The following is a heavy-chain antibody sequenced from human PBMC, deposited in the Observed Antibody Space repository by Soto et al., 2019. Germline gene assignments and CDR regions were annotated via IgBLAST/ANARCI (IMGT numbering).Heavy chain of an antibody. CDR2: VYHSGST. Sequence: SETLSLTCTVSGDSFTSYFWSWLRQPPGKGLEWIGYVYHSGSTDYNPSLESRVTISIDTSKNQFSLKLSSVTAADTAVYYCARAHYGDYGYGMDVWGQGTTVTVSS. CDR3: ARAHYGDYGYGMDV. J-gene: IGHJ6*02. V-gene: IGHV4-59*12. CDR1: GDSFTSYF. D-gene: IGHD4-17*01.